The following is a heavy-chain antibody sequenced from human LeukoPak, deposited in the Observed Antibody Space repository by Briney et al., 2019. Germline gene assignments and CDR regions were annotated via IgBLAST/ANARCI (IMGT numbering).Heavy chain of an antibody. J-gene: IGHJ4*02. D-gene: IGHD3-22*01. V-gene: IGHV3-23*01. CDR2: ISGSGGST. CDR3: ARAYSLGYYYDSSETFDY. CDR1: GFTFSSYA. Sequence: GGSLRLSCAASGFTFSSYAMSWVRQAPGKGLEWVSAISGSGGSTYYADSVKGRFTISRDNSKNTLYLQMNSLRAEDTAVYYCARAYSLGYYYDSSETFDYWGQGTLVTVSS.